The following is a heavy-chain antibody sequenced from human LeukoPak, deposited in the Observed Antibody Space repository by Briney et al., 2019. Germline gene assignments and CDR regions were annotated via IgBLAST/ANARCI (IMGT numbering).Heavy chain of an antibody. CDR1: GASISSGGYH. CDR3: ARHLLVPRRSKYNWFDP. CDR2: SGNT. D-gene: IGHD2-8*01. Sequence: SETLSLTCTVSGASISSGGYHWSWIRQPPGKGLEWIGYSGNTDYNPSLNSRVTISVDTSKNQLSLRLTSVTAADTAVYYCARHLLVPRRSKYNWFDPWGQGTLVTVSS. V-gene: IGHV4-30-4*01. J-gene: IGHJ5*02.